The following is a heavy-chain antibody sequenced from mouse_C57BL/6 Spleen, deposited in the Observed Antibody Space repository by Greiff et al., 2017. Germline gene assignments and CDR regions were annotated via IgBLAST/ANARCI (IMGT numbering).Heavy chain of an antibody. CDR3: ARSGSNFTFDY. V-gene: IGHV1-63*01. J-gene: IGHJ2*01. CDR2: IYPGGGYT. Sequence: QVQLQQSGAELVRPGTSVKMSCKASGYTFTNYWIGWAKQRPGHGLEWIGDIYPGGGYTNYNEKFKGKSTLTADKSSSTAYMQFSSLTSEDSAIYYCARSGSNFTFDYWGQGTTLTVSS. D-gene: IGHD2-5*01. CDR1: GYTFTNYW.